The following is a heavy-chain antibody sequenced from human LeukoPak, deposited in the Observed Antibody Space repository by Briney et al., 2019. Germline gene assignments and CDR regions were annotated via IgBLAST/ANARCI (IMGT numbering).Heavy chain of an antibody. J-gene: IGHJ4*02. D-gene: IGHD3-9*01. CDR3: AHQSDDILTGQFDY. CDR2: ISGSGGST. CDR1: GLTFSSYA. V-gene: IGHV3-23*01. Sequence: GGSLKLSCAASGLTFSSYAMSWVRQAPGKGLEWVSAISGSGGSTYYADSVKGRFTISRDNSKNTLYLQMNSLRAEDTAVYYCAHQSDDILTGQFDYWGQGTLVTVSS.